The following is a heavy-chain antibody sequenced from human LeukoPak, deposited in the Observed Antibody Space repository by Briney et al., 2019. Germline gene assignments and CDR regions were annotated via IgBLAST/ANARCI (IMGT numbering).Heavy chain of an antibody. Sequence: GGSLRLSCEASGFTFSSYSMNWVRQAPGKGLEWVSSISSGSTYKYYADSVKGRFTISRDNAKNSLFLQMNSLRAEDTAVYYCAKDVPRGSGSIWGQGTLVTVAS. CDR2: ISSGSTYK. J-gene: IGHJ4*02. V-gene: IGHV3-21*01. CDR3: AKDVPRGSGSI. D-gene: IGHD3-10*01. CDR1: GFTFSSYS.